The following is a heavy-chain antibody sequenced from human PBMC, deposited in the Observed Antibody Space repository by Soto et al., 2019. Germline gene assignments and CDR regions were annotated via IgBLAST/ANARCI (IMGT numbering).Heavy chain of an antibody. D-gene: IGHD2-8*02. CDR2: ISAHNGNK. V-gene: IGHV1-18*01. Sequence: QVQLVQSGAEVKKTGASVKVSCKASGYTFTTYGLSWVRQAPGQGLEWIGWISAHNGNKNYAQKLQDRVTMTTHTSTSTEDMELRSLRSDDTAVYYCARVNCTGCFDLLGRGFLVTVYS. J-gene: IGHJ2*01. CDR3: ARVNCTGCFDL. CDR1: GYTFTTYG.